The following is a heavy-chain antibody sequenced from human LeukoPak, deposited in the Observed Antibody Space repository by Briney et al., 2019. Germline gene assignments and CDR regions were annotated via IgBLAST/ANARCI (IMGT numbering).Heavy chain of an antibody. CDR2: IYSGDSDI. CDR3: ARRVGSGANCYSVRCCWFDP. Sequence: GESLQIFCKGSGGCFTTYWIGCVRQMPRKGLEGMGIIYSGDSDIRYSQSFQGQFTISADNSTNTPYLHKTSPHASDTTMYYCARRVGSGANCYSVRCCWFDPWGQRPLVSVSS. J-gene: IGHJ5*02. V-gene: IGHV5-51*01. D-gene: IGHD2-15*01. CDR1: GGCFTTYW.